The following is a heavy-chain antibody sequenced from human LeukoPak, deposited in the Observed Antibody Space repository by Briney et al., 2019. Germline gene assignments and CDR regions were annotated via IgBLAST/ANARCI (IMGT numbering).Heavy chain of an antibody. Sequence: PGGSLRLSCAASAFTFGTFWMSWVRQVPGKGMEWVANIKQDGSEKYYVESVKGRFTISRDNAKNSLYLQMNSLRAEDTAVYYCASGIAAAHYLNPIFDYWGQGTLVTVSS. CDR2: IKQDGSEK. D-gene: IGHD6-13*01. J-gene: IGHJ4*02. CDR1: AFTFGTFW. V-gene: IGHV3-7*01. CDR3: ASGIAAAHYLNPIFDY.